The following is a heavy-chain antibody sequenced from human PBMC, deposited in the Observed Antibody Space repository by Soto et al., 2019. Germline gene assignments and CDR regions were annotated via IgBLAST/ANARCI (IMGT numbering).Heavy chain of an antibody. CDR3: ARGTDSSGYYYYYYGMDV. D-gene: IGHD3-22*01. J-gene: IGHJ6*02. CDR2: IWYDGSNK. V-gene: IGHV3-33*01. CDR1: GFTFSSYG. Sequence: QVQLVESGGGVVQPGRSLRLSCAASGFTFSSYGMHWVRQAPGKGLEWVAVIWYDGSNKYYADSVKGRFTISRDNSKNTLYLQMNSLRAEDTAVYYCARGTDSSGYYYYYYGMDVWGQGTTVTVSS.